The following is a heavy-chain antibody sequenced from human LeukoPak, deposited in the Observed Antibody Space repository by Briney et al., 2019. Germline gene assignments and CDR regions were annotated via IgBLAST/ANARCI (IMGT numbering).Heavy chain of an antibody. J-gene: IGHJ6*03. V-gene: IGHV3-30*02. CDR2: IRYDGSNE. Sequence: GGSPRLSCAASGFTFSSYGMHWVRQAPGKGLEWVAFIRYDGSNEYYADSVKGRFTISRDNSKNTLYLQMSSLRADDTAVYYCAKIASWYDYYYYMDVWGKGTTVTVSS. D-gene: IGHD2-2*01. CDR1: GFTFSSYG. CDR3: AKIASWYDYYYYMDV.